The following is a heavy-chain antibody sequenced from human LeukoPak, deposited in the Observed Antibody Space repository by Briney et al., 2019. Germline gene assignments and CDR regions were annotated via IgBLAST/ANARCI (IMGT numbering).Heavy chain of an antibody. CDR2: ISYDGSNK. V-gene: IGHV3-30*18. CDR1: GFTFSSYG. Sequence: GRSLRLSCAASGFTFSSYGMHWVRQAPGKGLEWVAVISYDGSNKYYADSVKGRFTISRDNSKNTLYLQMNSLRAEDTAVYCCAKDLAGTLDYWGQGTLVTVSS. CDR3: AKDLAGTLDY. D-gene: IGHD6-13*01. J-gene: IGHJ4*02.